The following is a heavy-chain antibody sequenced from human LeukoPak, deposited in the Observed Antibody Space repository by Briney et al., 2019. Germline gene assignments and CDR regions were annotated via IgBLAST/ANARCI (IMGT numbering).Heavy chain of an antibody. D-gene: IGHD2-2*02. J-gene: IGHJ4*02. CDR1: GFTFSGYW. Sequence: PGGSLRLSCAASGFTFSGYWMSWVRQAPGKGLEWVANIKPDGSEKYYVDSVKGRFTISRDNAKNSLFLQMNSLRAEDTAVYYCAREGVPAAIDYWGQGTLVTVSS. CDR3: AREGVPAAIDY. CDR2: IKPDGSEK. V-gene: IGHV3-7*01.